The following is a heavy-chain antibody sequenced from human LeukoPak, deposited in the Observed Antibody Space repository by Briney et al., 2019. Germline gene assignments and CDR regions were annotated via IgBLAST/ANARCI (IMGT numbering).Heavy chain of an antibody. J-gene: IGHJ4*02. Sequence: ASVKVSCKASGYTFTGYYTHWVRQAPGQGLEWMGWISAKKGNTDYAQKLQGRVNMTTDTSTSTAYMELRSLRSDDTAVYYCARDMYTSGRVPFDYWGQGTLVTVSS. V-gene: IGHV1-18*04. CDR3: ARDMYTSGRVPFDY. CDR1: GYTFTGYY. D-gene: IGHD6-19*01. CDR2: ISAKKGNT.